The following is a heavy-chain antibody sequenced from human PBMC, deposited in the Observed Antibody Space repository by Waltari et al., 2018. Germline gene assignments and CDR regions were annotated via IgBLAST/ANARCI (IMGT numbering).Heavy chain of an antibody. D-gene: IGHD1-1*01. V-gene: IGHV3-11*01. J-gene: IGHJ6*02. CDR1: GFMFRDYY. CDR3: ASTTRTTSYYQYGMDV. CDR2: IGSSGHTI. Sequence: QERLVESGGGLVKPGGSLRLSCAASGFMFRDYYMNWIRQAPGKGLEWVSYIGSSGHTIYYADSVKGRFTISRDNAKNSLYLQMNSLRADDTAVYYCASTTRTTSYYQYGMDVWGQGTTVTVS.